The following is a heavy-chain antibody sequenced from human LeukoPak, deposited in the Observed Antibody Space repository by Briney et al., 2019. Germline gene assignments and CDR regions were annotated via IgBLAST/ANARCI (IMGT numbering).Heavy chain of an antibody. J-gene: IGHJ4*02. CDR2: IYYSGST. V-gene: IGHV4-61*01. D-gene: IGHD2-2*01. Sequence: PSETLSLTCTVSGGSISSGSYYWSWIRQPPGKGLEWIGYIYYSGSTNYNPSLKSRVTISVDTSKNQFSLKLSSVTAADTAVYYCARGGDIVVVPAAISVWGQGTLVTVSS. CDR1: GGSISSGSYY. CDR3: ARGGDIVVVPAAISV.